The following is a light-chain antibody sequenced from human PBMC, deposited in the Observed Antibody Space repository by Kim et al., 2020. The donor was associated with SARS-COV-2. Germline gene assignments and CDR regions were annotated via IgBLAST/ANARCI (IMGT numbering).Light chain of an antibody. CDR1: QSISNW. V-gene: IGKV3-11*01. CDR3: LQRRDWPLT. CDR2: DAS. J-gene: IGKJ4*01. Sequence: PGERATLSCRASQSISNWLAWYQQKPGQAPRLLICDASNRANGIPARFSGSGSGTDFTLTISSLEPEDFAVYYCLQRRDWPLTFGGGTKVDIK.